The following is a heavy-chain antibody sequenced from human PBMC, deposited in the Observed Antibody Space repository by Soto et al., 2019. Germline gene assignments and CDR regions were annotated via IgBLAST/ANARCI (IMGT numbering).Heavy chain of an antibody. CDR1: GFTFSSYA. D-gene: IGHD3-10*01. CDR3: ATDTKQWYGELRVYYGMDV. CDR2: ISYDGSNK. Sequence: GGSLRLSCAASGFTFSSYAMHWVRQAPGKGLEWVAVISYDGSNKYYADSVKGRFTISRDNSKNTLYLQMNSLRAEDTAVYYCATDTKQWYGELRVYYGMDVWGQGTTVTVSS. V-gene: IGHV3-30-3*01. J-gene: IGHJ6*02.